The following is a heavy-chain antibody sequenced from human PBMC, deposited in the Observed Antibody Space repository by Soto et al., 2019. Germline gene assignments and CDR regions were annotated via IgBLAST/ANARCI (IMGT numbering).Heavy chain of an antibody. Sequence: ASVKVSCKASGYSFTNNDVTWVRQATGQGLEWMGWMNPGSGDTGYAQKFQGRVTMTRDISIATAYMELSSLRSDDTAIYYCARMATFGSLNWFDPWGQGTLVTVSS. J-gene: IGHJ5*02. CDR2: MNPGSGDT. D-gene: IGHD3-16*01. CDR3: ARMATFGSLNWFDP. V-gene: IGHV1-8*01. CDR1: GYSFTNND.